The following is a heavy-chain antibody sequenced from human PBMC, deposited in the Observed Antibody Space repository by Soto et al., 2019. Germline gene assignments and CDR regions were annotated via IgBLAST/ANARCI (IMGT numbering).Heavy chain of an antibody. Sequence: TGGSLRLSCAASGFTFTNCAMGWVRQAPGKGLEWVSVVSSGGSTYYADSVTGRFTVSRDNSKNTLSLQMNSLRAEDTAVYYCARRRGAGGHFDYWGQGALVTVSS. CDR1: GFTFTNCA. D-gene: IGHD2-15*01. CDR2: VSSGGST. J-gene: IGHJ4*02. CDR3: ARRRGAGGHFDY. V-gene: IGHV3-23*01.